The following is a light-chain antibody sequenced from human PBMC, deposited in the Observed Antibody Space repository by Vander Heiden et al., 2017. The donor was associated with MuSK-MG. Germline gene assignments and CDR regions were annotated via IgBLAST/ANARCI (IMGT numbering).Light chain of an antibody. CDR2: RDR. V-gene: IGLV3-9*01. CDR3: QVWDDSTVV. J-gene: IGLJ2*01. Sequence: SYDLTQPHSVSVALGQTARITCGGNNMGSYSVHWYQQRPGQAPALVIYRDRNRPSGIPERFSGSKSGNTATLTISRAQAGDEADYYCQVWDDSTVVFGGGTKLTVL. CDR1: NMGSYS.